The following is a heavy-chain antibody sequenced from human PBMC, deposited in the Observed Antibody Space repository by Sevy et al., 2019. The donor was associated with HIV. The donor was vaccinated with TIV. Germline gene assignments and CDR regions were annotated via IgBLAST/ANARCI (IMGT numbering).Heavy chain of an antibody. J-gene: IGHJ4*02. Sequence: ASVKVSCKGSGYTFNNYIIYWVRQAPGQSLEWMGRVNTASRDTKYSQKFQGRVIITTDTSARTVYMELNNLRSEDTAFYFCARDFCSGGSCYSAFVYWGQGTLVTVSS. CDR2: VNTASRDT. V-gene: IGHV1-3*04. CDR1: GYTFNNYI. D-gene: IGHD2-15*01. CDR3: ARDFCSGGSCYSAFVY.